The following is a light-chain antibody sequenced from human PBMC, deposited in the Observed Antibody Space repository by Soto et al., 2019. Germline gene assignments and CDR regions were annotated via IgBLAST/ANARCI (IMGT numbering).Light chain of an antibody. V-gene: IGLV2-23*02. CDR2: EVN. CDR1: STNLANYNL. Sequence: QSALTQPASVSGSPGQSITISCTGTSTNLANYNLVSWYQQYPGKAPKLIIYEVNKRLSGFSNRFSGAKSCNTASLTFSGLQAEDEADYYCCSYAGNSTFVFGTGTKVTVL. J-gene: IGLJ1*01. CDR3: CSYAGNSTFV.